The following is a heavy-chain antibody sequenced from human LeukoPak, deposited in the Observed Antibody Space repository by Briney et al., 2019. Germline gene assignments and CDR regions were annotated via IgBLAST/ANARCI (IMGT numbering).Heavy chain of an antibody. J-gene: IGHJ5*02. D-gene: IGHD3/OR15-3a*01. Sequence: SETLSLTCTVSDYSISSGYYWGWIRQPPGKGLEWIGSIYHSGRTFYNPSLKSRVTISVDTSKNQFSLKLTSVTAADTAVYYCARVEFFDWLRVHDWFDPWGQGTLVTVSS. CDR1: DYSISSGYY. CDR3: ARVEFFDWLRVHDWFDP. V-gene: IGHV4-38-2*02. CDR2: IYHSGRT.